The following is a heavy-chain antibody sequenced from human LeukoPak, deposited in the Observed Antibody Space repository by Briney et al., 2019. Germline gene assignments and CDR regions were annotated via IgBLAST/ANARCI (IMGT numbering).Heavy chain of an antibody. V-gene: IGHV1-18*01. Sequence: ASVKVSCKASGYTFTSYGISWVRQAPGQGLEWMGWISTYNGNTNYAQDLQGRVTVTTDTSTSTAYMELRSLRSDDTAVYYCAGDNDSRDPPHFDYWGQGTLVTVSS. CDR1: GYTFTSYG. D-gene: IGHD3-16*01. CDR3: AGDNDSRDPPHFDY. J-gene: IGHJ4*02. CDR2: ISTYNGNT.